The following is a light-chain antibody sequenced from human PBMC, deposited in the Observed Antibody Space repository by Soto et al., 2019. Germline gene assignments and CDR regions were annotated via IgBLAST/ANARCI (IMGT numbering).Light chain of an antibody. CDR1: RSDIGTYNY. Sequence: QSALTQPASMSGSPGQSITISCPGTRSDIGTYNYLSWYQQHPGKAPRLVISDVSNRPSGVSNRFSGSKSGNTASLTITGPQSEDEADYYCMSYTTTSSFVFGSGTKVTVL. V-gene: IGLV2-14*03. CDR2: DVS. CDR3: MSYTTTSSFV. J-gene: IGLJ1*01.